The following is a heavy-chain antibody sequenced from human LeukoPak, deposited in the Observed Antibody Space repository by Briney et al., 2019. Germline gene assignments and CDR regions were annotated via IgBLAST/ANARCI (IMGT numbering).Heavy chain of an antibody. J-gene: IGHJ4*02. D-gene: IGHD3-22*01. Sequence: GGSLRLPRAASGLTFCRSPIHWVRPAPGKGPEGVGGIRSKPNSYATPYAASVNGRCTVSRDDSKNTTYLQMNSLKPEDTAVYYCTLVIYYYDSSGYYKRGEYFDYWGQGTLVTVSS. V-gene: IGHV3-73*01. CDR2: IRSKPNSYAT. CDR1: GLTFCRSP. CDR3: TLVIYYYDSSGYYKRGEYFDY.